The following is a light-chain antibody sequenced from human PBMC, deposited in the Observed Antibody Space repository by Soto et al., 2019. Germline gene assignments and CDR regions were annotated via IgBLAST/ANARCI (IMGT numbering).Light chain of an antibody. J-gene: IGLJ2*01. V-gene: IGLV2-23*01. CDR3: CSYAGSNTLI. CDR1: SSDVGSYDL. Sequence: QSALTQPASVSGSPGQSITISCTGTSSDVGSYDLVSWYQQHPGKAPKLVIYEGTKRPSGVSSRFSGSKSGNTASLTISGLQAEDEAEYACCSYAGSNTLIFGGGTQLTVL. CDR2: EGT.